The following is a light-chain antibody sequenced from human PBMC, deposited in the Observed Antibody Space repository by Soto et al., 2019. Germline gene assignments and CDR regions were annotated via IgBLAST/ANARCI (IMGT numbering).Light chain of an antibody. J-gene: IGKJ1*01. V-gene: IGKV3-20*01. Sequence: EIVLTQSPGSLSLSPGERATLSCRASQSVDSSFFAWYQQKPGQAPRLLIYGASNRATGIPDRFSGRGSGTDFTITITGVEPEDFVVYYCQQYVSSVTFGQGTKVEIK. CDR1: QSVDSSF. CDR2: GAS. CDR3: QQYVSSVT.